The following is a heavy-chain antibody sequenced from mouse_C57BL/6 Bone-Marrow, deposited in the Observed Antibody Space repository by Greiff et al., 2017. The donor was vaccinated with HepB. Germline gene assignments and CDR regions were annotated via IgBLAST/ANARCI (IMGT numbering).Heavy chain of an antibody. D-gene: IGHD2-4*01. CDR1: GYSFTYYN. CDR3: ASLIYYDYYYAMDY. V-gene: IGHV1-39*01. CDR2: INPNYGTT. Sequence: EVQGVESGPELVKPGASVKISCKASGYSFTYYNMNWVKQSNGKSLEWIGVINPNYGTTSYNQKFKGKATLTVDQSSSTAYMQLNSLTSEDSAVYYCASLIYYDYYYAMDYWGQGTSVTVSS. J-gene: IGHJ4*01.